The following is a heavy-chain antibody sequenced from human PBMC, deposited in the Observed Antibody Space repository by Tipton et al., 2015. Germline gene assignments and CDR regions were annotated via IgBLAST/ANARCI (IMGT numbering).Heavy chain of an antibody. CDR2: IYPGDSET. D-gene: IGHD3-22*01. J-gene: IGHJ3*02. V-gene: IGHV5-51*01. CDR3: AGHRDSSGYYQHDGFNI. Sequence: VQSGAEVKKPGESLKISCKGSGYSFTSYWIGWVRQMPGKGLELMGIIYPGDSETTYSPSFQGQVTISADKSISTAYLQWSSLKASDTAMYYCAGHRDSSGYYQHDGFNIWGQGTMVTVSS. CDR1: GYSFTSYW.